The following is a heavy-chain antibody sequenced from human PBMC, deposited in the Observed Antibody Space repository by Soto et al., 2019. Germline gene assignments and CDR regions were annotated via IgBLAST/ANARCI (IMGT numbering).Heavy chain of an antibody. CDR2: TYYRSKWYN. CDR3: ARDFDSRENWNYFHYYYYMDV. J-gene: IGHJ6*03. CDR1: GDSVSSNSAA. V-gene: IGHV6-1*01. D-gene: IGHD1-7*01. Sequence: SPTLSLTCAISGDSVSSNSAAWNWIRQSPSRGLEWLGRTYYRSKWYNDYAVSVKSRITINPDTSKNQFSLQLNSVTPEDTAVYYCARDFDSRENWNYFHYYYYMDVWGKGTTVTVSS.